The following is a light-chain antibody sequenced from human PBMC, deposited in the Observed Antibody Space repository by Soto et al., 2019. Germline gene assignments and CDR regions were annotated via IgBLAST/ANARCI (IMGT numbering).Light chain of an antibody. Sequence: EIVLTQSPGILSLSPGERAALSCRASQSIRTYLAWYQQRPGQAPRLLIYDASNRASGIPARFSGSGSGTDFTLTISSLEPEDFALYYCQQRSEWPLTFGGGTKVEIK. CDR3: QQRSEWPLT. V-gene: IGKV3-11*01. J-gene: IGKJ4*01. CDR1: QSIRTY. CDR2: DAS.